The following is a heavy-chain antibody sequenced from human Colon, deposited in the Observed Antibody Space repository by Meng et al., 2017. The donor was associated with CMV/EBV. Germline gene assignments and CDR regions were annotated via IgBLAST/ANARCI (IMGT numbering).Heavy chain of an antibody. V-gene: IGHV1-2*02. CDR2: IYPQDGGT. J-gene: IGHJ4*02. CDR3: VRESWYFDF. D-gene: IGHD6-13*01. CDR1: GYTLTANH. Sequence: VQLVKSRTEVKKPGASVKVSCKTSGYTLTANHVHWVLQAPGQGLEWMGWIYPQDGGTYFAQKFQDRVTLTRDTSITTAYMELSGLTSDDTAIYYCVRESWYFDFWGEGTLVTVSS.